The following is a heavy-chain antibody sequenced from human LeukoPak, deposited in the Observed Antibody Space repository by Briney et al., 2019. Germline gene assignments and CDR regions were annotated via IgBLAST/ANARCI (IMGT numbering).Heavy chain of an antibody. J-gene: IGHJ4*02. V-gene: IGHV1-8*01. D-gene: IGHD2-15*01. CDR2: MNPNSGNT. Sequence: ASVKVSCKASGYTFTSYDINWVRQATGQGLEWMGWMNPNSGNTGYAQKLQGRVTMTSNTSISTAYMEVTSLKSEDTAVYYCARGAPGSYCSGGSCPYFDFWGQGTLATVSS. CDR3: ARGAPGSYCSGGSCPYFDF. CDR1: GYTFTSYD.